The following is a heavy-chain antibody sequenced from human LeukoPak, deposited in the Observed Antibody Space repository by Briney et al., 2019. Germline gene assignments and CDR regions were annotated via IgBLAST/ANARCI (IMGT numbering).Heavy chain of an antibody. Sequence: SETLCLTCTVSGGSISSYYWSWIRQPAGKGLEWIGRIYSGGSTNYNPSLKSRVTMSVDSSNNQFSLKLSSVTAADTAVFYCARENTGSYREFDYWGQGTLVTVSS. J-gene: IGHJ4*02. CDR2: IYSGGST. V-gene: IGHV4-4*07. CDR3: ARENTGSYREFDY. D-gene: IGHD1-26*01. CDR1: GGSISSYY.